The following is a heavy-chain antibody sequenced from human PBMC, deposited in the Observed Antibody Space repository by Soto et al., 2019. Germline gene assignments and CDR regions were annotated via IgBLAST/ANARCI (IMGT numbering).Heavy chain of an antibody. V-gene: IGHV3-9*01. CDR1: GFTFYDYA. D-gene: IGHD2-2*01. CDR2: ISWNSGGI. CDR3: AKGTWYQLLPFSYFDY. J-gene: IGHJ4*02. Sequence: EVQLVESGGGLVQPGRSLRLSCAASGFTFYDYAMHWVRQAPGKGLEWVLGISWNSGGIGYADSVKGRFTISRDNAKNSLYLQMSSLRAEDTALYYCAKGTWYQLLPFSYFDYWGQGTLVTVSS.